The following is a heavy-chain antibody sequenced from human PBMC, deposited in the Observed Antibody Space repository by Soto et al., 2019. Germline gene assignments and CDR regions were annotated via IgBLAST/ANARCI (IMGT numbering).Heavy chain of an antibody. CDR2: INHSGST. V-gene: IGHV4-34*01. Sequence: PSETLSLTCAVYGGSFSGYYWSWIRQPPAKGLEWIGEINHSGSTNYNPSLKSRVTISVDTSKNQFSLKLSSVTAADTAVYYCARWFLLWFGEGDAFDIWGQGTMVTVSS. CDR3: ARWFLLWFGEGDAFDI. J-gene: IGHJ3*02. CDR1: GGSFSGYY. D-gene: IGHD3-10*01.